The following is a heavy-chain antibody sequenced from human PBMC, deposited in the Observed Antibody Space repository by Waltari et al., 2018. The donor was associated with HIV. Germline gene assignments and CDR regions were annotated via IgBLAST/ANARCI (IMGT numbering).Heavy chain of an antibody. CDR3: ASYYDSSGYYYDYYFDY. V-gene: IGHV1-2*02. CDR1: GYTFTGYY. CDR2: INPNSGGT. D-gene: IGHD3-22*01. J-gene: IGHJ4*02. Sequence: QVQLVQSGAEVKKPGASVKVSCKASGYTFTGYYMHWVRQAPGQGLEWMVWINPNSGGTNYAQKFQGRVTMTRDTSISTAYMELSRLRSDDTAVYYCASYYDSSGYYYDYYFDYWGQGTLVTVSS.